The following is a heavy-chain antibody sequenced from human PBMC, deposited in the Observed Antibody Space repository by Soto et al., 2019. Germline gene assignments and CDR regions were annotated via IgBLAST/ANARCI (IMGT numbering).Heavy chain of an antibody. J-gene: IGHJ6*02. V-gene: IGHV1-46*01. D-gene: IGHD6-6*01. CDR1: GYTFTSYY. CDR2: INPSGGST. Sequence: ASVKVSCKASGYTFTSYYMHWVRQAPGQGLEWMGIINPSGGSTSYAQKFQGRVTMTRDTSTSTVYMELSSLRSEDTAVYYCASPYSSSPNYYYYYGMDVWGQGTTVTVSS. CDR3: ASPYSSSPNYYYYYGMDV.